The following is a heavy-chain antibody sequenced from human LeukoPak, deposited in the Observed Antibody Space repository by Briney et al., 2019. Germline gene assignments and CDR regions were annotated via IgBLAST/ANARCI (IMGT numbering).Heavy chain of an antibody. CDR2: ISAYNGNT. CDR1: GYTFTSYG. CDR3: AAIRYCSGGSCSEL. Sequence: GASVNVSCKASGYTFTSYGISWVRQAPGQGLEWMGWISAYNGNTNYAQKLQGRVTMTTDTSTSTAYMELRSLRSDDTAVYYCAAIRYCSGGSCSELWGQGTLVTVSS. J-gene: IGHJ4*02. V-gene: IGHV1-18*01. D-gene: IGHD2-15*01.